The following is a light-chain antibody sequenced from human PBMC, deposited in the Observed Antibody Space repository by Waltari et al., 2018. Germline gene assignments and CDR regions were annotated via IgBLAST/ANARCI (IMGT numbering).Light chain of an antibody. CDR3: QQLNSYPLT. V-gene: IGKV1-9*01. J-gene: IGKJ4*01. Sequence: IQLTQSPSSLSASVGDRVTITCRASQGISSSLAWYHQKPGKAPKLLIYAASALQSGVPSRFSGSGSGTEFTLTISSLQPEDCATYYCQQLNSYPLTFGGGTKVEIK. CDR1: QGISSS. CDR2: AAS.